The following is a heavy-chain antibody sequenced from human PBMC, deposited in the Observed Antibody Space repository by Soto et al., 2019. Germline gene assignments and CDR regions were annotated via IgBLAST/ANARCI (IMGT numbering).Heavy chain of an antibody. CDR2: INSDGSST. CDR3: ARERGKAAAVHFDY. D-gene: IGHD6-13*01. CDR1: GFTFSSYW. J-gene: IGHJ4*02. Sequence: PGGSLRLSCAACGFTFSSYWMPWARQAPGKGLVWVSRINSDGSSTSYADSVKGRFTISRDNAKNTLYLQMNSLRAEDTAVYYCARERGKAAAVHFDYWGQGTLVTVSS. V-gene: IGHV3-74*01.